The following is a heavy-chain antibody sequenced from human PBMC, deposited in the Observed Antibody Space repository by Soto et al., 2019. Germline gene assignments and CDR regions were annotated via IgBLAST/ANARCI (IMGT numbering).Heavy chain of an antibody. J-gene: IGHJ5*02. CDR1: GGSISSYY. CDR2: IYYSGST. Sequence: SETLSLTCTVSGGSISSYYWSWIRQPPGKGLEWIGYIYYSGSTNYNPSLKSRVTISVDTSKNQFSLKLSSVTAADTAVYYCARVRAVAGNWFDPWGQGILVTVSS. CDR3: ARVRAVAGNWFDP. V-gene: IGHV4-59*01. D-gene: IGHD6-19*01.